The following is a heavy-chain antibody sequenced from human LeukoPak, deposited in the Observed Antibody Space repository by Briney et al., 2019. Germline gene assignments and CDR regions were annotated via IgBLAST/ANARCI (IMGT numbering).Heavy chain of an antibody. V-gene: IGHV3-7*03. D-gene: IGHD6-19*01. Sequence: GGSLRLSCAASGFTFSSYWMSWVRQAPGKGLEWVANIKQDGSEKYYVDSVKGRFTISRDNAKNSLYLQMNSLRPEDTAMYYCAKDSRETLAGTEDYWGRGTLDTVSS. CDR2: IKQDGSEK. CDR3: AKDSRETLAGTEDY. CDR1: GFTFSSYW. J-gene: IGHJ4*02.